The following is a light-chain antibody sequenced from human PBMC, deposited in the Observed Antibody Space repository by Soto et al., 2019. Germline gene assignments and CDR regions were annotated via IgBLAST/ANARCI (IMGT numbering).Light chain of an antibody. CDR2: GAS. CDR1: HSVRSS. CDR3: QQSNEWPET. V-gene: IGKV3-15*01. J-gene: IGKJ1*01. Sequence: EIVMTQSPATLSVSPGERATLSCRASHSVRSSLAWYQQKPGQAPRLLIHGASSRATGIPGRFSGSGSGTEFTLIISSLQSEDFAVYYCQQSNEWPETFGHGTRVEIK.